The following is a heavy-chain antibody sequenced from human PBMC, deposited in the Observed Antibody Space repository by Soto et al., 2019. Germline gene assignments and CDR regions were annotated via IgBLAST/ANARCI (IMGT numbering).Heavy chain of an antibody. V-gene: IGHV3-11*06. Sequence: QVQLVESGGALVRPGESLTLSCVASGFTFSEVYMSWIRQAPGKGPEYISYISGISTDTNYADSVRGRFTVSRDNARNSLYLHMSSLRAEDTAIYYCSQYARGGPSWGQGTLVTVSS. D-gene: IGHD3-10*01. CDR1: GFTFSEVY. CDR3: SQYARGGPS. CDR2: ISGISTDT. J-gene: IGHJ1*01.